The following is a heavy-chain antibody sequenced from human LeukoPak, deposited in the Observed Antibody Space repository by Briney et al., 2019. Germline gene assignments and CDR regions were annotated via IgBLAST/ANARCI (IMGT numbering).Heavy chain of an antibody. D-gene: IGHD6-25*01. J-gene: IGHJ6*03. CDR2: ISTVSTYT. CDR1: GFTFTDYS. Sequence: GGSLRLSCAPSGFTFTDYSMNWVRQAPGKGLECVASISTVSTYTFYADSVKGRFSISRDNVRNLLYLQISSLGAEDTAVYYCARDGSGFYLYNYMDVWGKGTTVTVSS. V-gene: IGHV3-21*06. CDR3: ARDGSGFYLYNYMDV.